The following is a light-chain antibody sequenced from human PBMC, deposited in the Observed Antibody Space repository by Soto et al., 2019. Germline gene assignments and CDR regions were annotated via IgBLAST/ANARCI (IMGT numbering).Light chain of an antibody. V-gene: IGLV2-14*01. CDR3: SSYTARSTWV. CDR2: EVR. CDR1: SSDVGGYNY. J-gene: IGLJ3*02. Sequence: QSVLTQPASVSGSPGQSITISCTGTSSDVGGYNYVSWYHQHPGTSPKLMIYEVRNRPSGVSNRFSGSKSGNTASLIISGLQAEDEGDYYCSSYTARSTWVFGGGTKVTVL.